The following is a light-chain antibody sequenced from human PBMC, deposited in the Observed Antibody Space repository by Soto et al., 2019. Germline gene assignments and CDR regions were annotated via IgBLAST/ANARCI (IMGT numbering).Light chain of an antibody. CDR3: QQYNIYGIT. Sequence: DIQMTQSPSTVSASVGDRVTITCRASQSVDTWLAWFQQKPGKAPNLLIYDASTLESGVPTRFSGRGFGTEFTLTISSLQPDDFATYYCQQYNIYGITFGQGTRVEIK. CDR2: DAS. V-gene: IGKV1-5*01. J-gene: IGKJ5*01. CDR1: QSVDTW.